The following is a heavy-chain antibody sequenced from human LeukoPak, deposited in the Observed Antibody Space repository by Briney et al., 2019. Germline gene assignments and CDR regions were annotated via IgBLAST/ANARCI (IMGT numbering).Heavy chain of an antibody. CDR2: IYYSGST. J-gene: IGHJ4*02. CDR3: ARDKFTYYYDSSGPQGDY. Sequence: SETLSLTCTVSGGSISSYYWSWIRQPPGKGLEWIGYIYYSGSTNYNPSLMSRVTISVDTSKNQFSLKLSSVTAADTAVYYCARDKFTYYYDSSGPQGDYWGQGTLVTVSS. CDR1: GGSISSYY. V-gene: IGHV4-59*12. D-gene: IGHD3-22*01.